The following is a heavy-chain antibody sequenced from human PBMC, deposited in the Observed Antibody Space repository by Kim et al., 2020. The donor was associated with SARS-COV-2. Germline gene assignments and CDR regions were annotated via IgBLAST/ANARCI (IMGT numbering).Heavy chain of an antibody. Sequence: ASVKVSCKTSGYTFTNYHIHWVRQAPGQGPECMGWINCNTGVATSAPKFRGRLTMTRDTSISTVYMELNRLTSDDTGVYFCLKVRDFPTWGHGTLVTVS. V-gene: IGHV1-2*02. J-gene: IGHJ5*01. CDR2: INCNTGVA. CDR1: GYTFTNYH. CDR3: LKVRDFPT. D-gene: IGHD3-3*01.